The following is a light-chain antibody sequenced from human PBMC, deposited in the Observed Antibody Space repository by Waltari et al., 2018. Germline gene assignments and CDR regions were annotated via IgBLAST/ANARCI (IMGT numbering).Light chain of an antibody. Sequence: PGLTNQPSRSGPPGRGAPIPCSGASSTTEGTIVYWYNQLPGTAPNLLSYRNTQRPSGVPDRFSGSKSGTSASLAISGLRSEDEADYYCAAWDDSLSGPVFGGGTKLTVL. CDR1: SSTTEGTI. CDR2: RNT. V-gene: IGLV1-47*01. J-gene: IGLJ2*01. CDR3: AAWDDSLSGPV.